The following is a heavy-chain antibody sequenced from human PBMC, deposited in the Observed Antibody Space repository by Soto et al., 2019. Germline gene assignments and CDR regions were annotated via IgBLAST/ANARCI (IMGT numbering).Heavy chain of an antibody. D-gene: IGHD1-20*01. CDR2: IKQDGSET. CDR3: AWHRYQAGYY. V-gene: IGHV3-7*01. J-gene: IGHJ4*02. CDR1: GFTFSSFW. Sequence: GGSLRLSCAPSGFTFSSFWMSWVRQPPGKGLEWVANIKQDGSETFYMGSVQGRFTISRDSAKNSLYLQMNSLRAEDTAVYYCAWHRYQAGYYWGQGTLVTVSS.